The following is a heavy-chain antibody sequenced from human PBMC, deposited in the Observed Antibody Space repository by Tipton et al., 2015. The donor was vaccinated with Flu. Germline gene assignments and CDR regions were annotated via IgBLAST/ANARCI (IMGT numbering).Heavy chain of an antibody. CDR3: ARVTYYYDSSGYYYGMDV. D-gene: IGHD3-22*01. CDR2: IYSGGST. J-gene: IGHJ6*02. Sequence: GSLRLSCAASGFTVSSNYMSWVRQAPGKGLEWVSVIYSGGSTYYADSAKGRFTISRDNSKNTLYLQINSLRAEDTAVYYCARVTYYYDSSGYYYGMDVWGQGP. V-gene: IGHV3-53*01. CDR1: GFTVSSNY.